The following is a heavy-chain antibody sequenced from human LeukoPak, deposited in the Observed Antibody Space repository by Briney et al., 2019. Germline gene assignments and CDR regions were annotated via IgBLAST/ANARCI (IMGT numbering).Heavy chain of an antibody. CDR1: GFTFSSYS. V-gene: IGHV3-48*04. Sequence: QPGGSLRLSCAVSGFTFSSYSMNWVRQAPGKGLEWISYIGATVSTIYYAASVKGRVTISRDNAKNSLYLQMNSLRAEDTAVYYCTRGDYDDHLGDFDIWGQGTLVAVSS. CDR2: IGATVSTI. CDR3: TRGDYDDHLGDFDI. D-gene: IGHD4-17*01. J-gene: IGHJ3*02.